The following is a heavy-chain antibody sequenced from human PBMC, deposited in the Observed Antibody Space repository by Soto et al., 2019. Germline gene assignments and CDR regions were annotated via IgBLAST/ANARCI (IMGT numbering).Heavy chain of an antibody. V-gene: IGHV2-70*01. D-gene: IGHD3-3*01. CDR1: GFSLSTSGMC. CDR3: ARMGRGSSGYYTTQFDY. J-gene: IGHJ4*02. Sequence: SGPTLVNPTQTLPLTCTFSGFSLSTSGMCVRCIRQPPETALEWLALIDWDDDKYYSTSLKTRLTISKDTSKNQVVLTRTNMDPVDTATYYCARMGRGSSGYYTTQFDYWGQGTLVTVSS. CDR2: IDWDDDK.